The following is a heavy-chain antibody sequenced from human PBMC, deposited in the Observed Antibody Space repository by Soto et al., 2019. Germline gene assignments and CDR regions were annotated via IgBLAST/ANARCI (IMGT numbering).Heavy chain of an antibody. Sequence: GGSLRLSCAASGFTFSSYGMHWVRQAPGKGLEWVAVIWYDGSNKYYADSVKGRFTISRDNSKNTLYLQMNSLRAEDTAAYYCARERYEPTVTDPHYYYGMDVWGQGTTVTVSS. CDR2: IWYDGSNK. CDR1: GFTFSSYG. CDR3: ARERYEPTVTDPHYYYGMDV. J-gene: IGHJ6*02. V-gene: IGHV3-33*01. D-gene: IGHD4-4*01.